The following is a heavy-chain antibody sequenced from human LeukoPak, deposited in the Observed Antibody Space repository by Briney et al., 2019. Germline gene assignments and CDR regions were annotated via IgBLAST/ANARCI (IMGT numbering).Heavy chain of an antibody. CDR3: ARAVDLITFGGVIVSGKWFDP. D-gene: IGHD3-16*02. CDR2: IYHSGST. Sequence: PSETLSLTCAVSGGSISSSNWWSWVRQPPGKGLEWIGEIYHSGSTNYNPSLKSRVTISVDKSKNQFSLKLSSVTAADTAVYYCARAVDLITFGGVIVSGKWFDPWGQGTLVTVSS. J-gene: IGHJ5*02. CDR1: GGSISSSNW. V-gene: IGHV4-4*02.